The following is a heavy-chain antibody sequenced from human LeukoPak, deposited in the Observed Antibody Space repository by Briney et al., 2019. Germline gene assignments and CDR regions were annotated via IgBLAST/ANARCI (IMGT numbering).Heavy chain of an antibody. D-gene: IGHD4-23*01. CDR2: IYYSGST. Sequence: PSETLSLNCTVSGGSISSYYWCLIRHPPRQGLEWFGHIYYSGSTNYNPSLKSRVTISVDTSKNQFSLKLSSVTAADTAVYYCASSLPTVVKGKGGAFDIWGQGTMVTVSS. J-gene: IGHJ3*02. CDR1: GGSISSYY. V-gene: IGHV4-59*08. CDR3: ASSLPTVVKGKGGAFDI.